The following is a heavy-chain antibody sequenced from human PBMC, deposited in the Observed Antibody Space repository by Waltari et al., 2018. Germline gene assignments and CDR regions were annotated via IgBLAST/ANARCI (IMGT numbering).Heavy chain of an antibody. D-gene: IGHD3-22*01. J-gene: IGHJ2*01. CDR3: ARANGAYYDSSGYYRLAPHWYFDL. CDR1: GGTFSSYA. Sequence: QVQLVQSGAEVKKPGSSVKVSCKASGGTFSSYAISWVRQAPGQGLEWMGRIIPIFGTENYAQKSQGRVTITADKSTSTAYMELSSLRSEDTAVYYCARANGAYYDSSGYYRLAPHWYFDLWGRGTLVTVSS. V-gene: IGHV1-69*08. CDR2: IIPIFGTE.